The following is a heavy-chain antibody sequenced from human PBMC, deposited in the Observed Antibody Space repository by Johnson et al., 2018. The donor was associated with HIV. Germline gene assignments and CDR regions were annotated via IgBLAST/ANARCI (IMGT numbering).Heavy chain of an antibody. CDR2: IGTAGDT. D-gene: IGHD1-20*01. CDR3: ASSITGAHRGAFDI. V-gene: IGHV3-13*01. Sequence: VQLVESGGGLVQPGGSLRLSCAASGFTFSSYDMHWVRQATGKGLEWVSAIGTAGDTYYPGSVKGRFTISRENAKNSLYLQMNSLRAGDTAVYYCASSITGAHRGAFDIWGQGTMVIVSS. CDR1: GFTFSSYD. J-gene: IGHJ3*02.